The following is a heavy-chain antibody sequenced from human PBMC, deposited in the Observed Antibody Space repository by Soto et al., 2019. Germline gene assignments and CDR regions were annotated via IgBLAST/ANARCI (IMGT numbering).Heavy chain of an antibody. J-gene: IGHJ4*02. CDR3: ARVYGDYIDY. V-gene: IGHV1-18*01. D-gene: IGHD4-17*01. CDR2: ISAENGKT. CDR1: DHTFGSNG. Sequence: SVKVSFKSSDHTFGSNGITWVRQAPGHGLEWMGWISAENGKTTYAPEVQGRVTMTTDTYTNTASMELKNLKYDDTAVYYCARVYGDYIDYWGQGTLVTVSS.